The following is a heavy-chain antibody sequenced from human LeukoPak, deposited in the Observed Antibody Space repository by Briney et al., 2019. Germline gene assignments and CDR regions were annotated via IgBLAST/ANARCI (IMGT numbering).Heavy chain of an antibody. J-gene: IGHJ4*02. D-gene: IGHD7-27*01. CDR3: AREHRVPLTGDRGQIDY. Sequence: PGGSLRLSCAASGFTFSSYSMNWVRQAPGKGLEWVSYISSSSSTIYYADSVKGRFTISRDNAKNSLYLQMNSLRAEDTAVYYCAREHRVPLTGDRGQIDYWGQGTLVTVSS. CDR1: GFTFSSYS. CDR2: ISSSSSTI. V-gene: IGHV3-48*04.